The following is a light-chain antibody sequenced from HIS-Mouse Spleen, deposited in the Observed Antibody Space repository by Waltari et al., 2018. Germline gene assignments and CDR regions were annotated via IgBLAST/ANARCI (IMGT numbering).Light chain of an antibody. CDR2: EVS. CDR3: SSYTSSSTWV. Sequence: QSALTQPASVSGSPGQSITISCTGTSSDVGGYNYVSWYQQHPGKAPKLMIYEVSNRPAGVSNRCSGSKSGNTASLTSSGLQAEDEADYYCSSYTSSSTWVFGGGTKLTVL. J-gene: IGLJ3*02. V-gene: IGLV2-14*01. CDR1: SSDVGGYNY.